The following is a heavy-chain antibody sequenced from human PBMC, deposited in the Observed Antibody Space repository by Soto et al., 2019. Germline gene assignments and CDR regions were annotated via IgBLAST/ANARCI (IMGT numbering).Heavy chain of an antibody. CDR3: ARGPGTMAKIDY. Sequence: SETLSLTCPVSGGNISSGCYYWSWISQHPGKGLEWIGYIYYSGSTYYNPSLKSRVTISVDTSKNQFSLKLSSVTAADTAVYYCARGPGTMAKIDYWGQGTLVTVSS. V-gene: IGHV4-31*03. J-gene: IGHJ4*02. CDR2: IYYSGST. D-gene: IGHD3-10*01. CDR1: GGNISSGCYY.